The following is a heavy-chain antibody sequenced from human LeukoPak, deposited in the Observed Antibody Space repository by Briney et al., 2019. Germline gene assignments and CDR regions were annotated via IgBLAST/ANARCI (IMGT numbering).Heavy chain of an antibody. D-gene: IGHD1-26*01. CDR2: INPNSGGT. V-gene: IGHV1-2*02. CDR1: GYTFTGYY. J-gene: IGHJ3*02. CDR3: ARDRVIVGATNAFDI. Sequence: ASVKVSCKASGYTFTGYYMHWVRQAPGQGLEWMGGINPNSGGTNYAQKFQGRVTMTRDTSISTAYMELSRLRSDATAVYYCARDRVIVGATNAFDIWGQGTMVTVSS.